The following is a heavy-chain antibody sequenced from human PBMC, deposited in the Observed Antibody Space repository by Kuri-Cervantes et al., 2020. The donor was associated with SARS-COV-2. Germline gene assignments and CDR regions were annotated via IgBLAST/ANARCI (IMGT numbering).Heavy chain of an antibody. J-gene: IGHJ4*02. CDR2: INPSGGI. V-gene: IGHV1-2*02. CDR1: GYIFSDYY. CDR3: ARDRRTGGYSSGFDL. D-gene: IGHD5-18*01. Sequence: ASVKVSCKASGYIFSDYYFHWVRQAPGQGPEWMGLINPSGGINPAQKFQDRVTMTRDTSTTTIHMELSRLTPGDTAVFYCARDRRTGGYSSGFDLWGQGTLVTVSS.